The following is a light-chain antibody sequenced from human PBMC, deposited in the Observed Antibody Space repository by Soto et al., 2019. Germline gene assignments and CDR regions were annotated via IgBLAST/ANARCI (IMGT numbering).Light chain of an antibody. V-gene: IGKV1-9*01. CDR2: AAS. J-gene: IGKJ5*01. Sequence: QFTQSPSSLSASVGDRVTITCRASQGISSYLAWYQQKPGKAPKLLIYAASTLQSGVPSRLSGSGSGTDFTLTISSLQPEDFATYYCQQLNSYPPTFGQGTRLEIK. CDR1: QGISSY. CDR3: QQLNSYPPT.